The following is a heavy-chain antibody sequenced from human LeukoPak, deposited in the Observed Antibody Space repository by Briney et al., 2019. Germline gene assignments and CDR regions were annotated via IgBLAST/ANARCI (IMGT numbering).Heavy chain of an antibody. V-gene: IGHV4-4*02. J-gene: IGHJ4*02. Sequence: PGGSLRLSCAAPGFIFSSNWMYWVSQAPGQGLEWIGYIWPSGSTNYNPSLSGRVAISLDKSRNHFTLMVTAVTAADTAFYYCARKGPEHLPTYFDHWGRGILVTVSS. CDR2: IWPSGST. CDR1: GFIFSSNW. D-gene: IGHD2-21*01. CDR3: ARKGPEHLPTYFDH.